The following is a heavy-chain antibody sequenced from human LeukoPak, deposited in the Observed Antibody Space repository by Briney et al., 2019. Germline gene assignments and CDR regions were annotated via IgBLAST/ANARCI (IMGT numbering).Heavy chain of an antibody. D-gene: IGHD1-26*01. CDR3: AKPGSGSYFPFDY. J-gene: IGHJ4*02. V-gene: IGHV3-30*18. CDR1: GFTFSSYG. Sequence: GGSLRLSCAASGFTFSSYGMHWVRQAPGKGLEWVAVISYDGSNKYYADSVKGRFTISRDNSKNTLYLQMNSLRAEDAAVYYCAKPGSGSYFPFDYWGRGTLVTVSS. CDR2: ISYDGSNK.